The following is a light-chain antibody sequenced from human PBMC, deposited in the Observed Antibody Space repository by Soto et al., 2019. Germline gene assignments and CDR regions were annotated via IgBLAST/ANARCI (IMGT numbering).Light chain of an antibody. CDR3: CSYAGSSTFVVV. CDR1: SSDVGSYNL. J-gene: IGLJ2*01. V-gene: IGLV2-23*03. Sequence: QSALTQPASVSGSPGQSITISCTGTSSDVGSYNLVSWYQQHPDKAPKLMIYEGSKRPSGVSNRFSGSKSGNTASLTISGLQAEDEADYYCCSYAGSSTFVVVFGGGTKLTVL. CDR2: EGS.